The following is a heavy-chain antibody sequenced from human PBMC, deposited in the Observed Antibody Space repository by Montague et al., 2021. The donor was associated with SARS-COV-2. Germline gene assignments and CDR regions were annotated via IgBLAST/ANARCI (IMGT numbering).Heavy chain of an antibody. J-gene: IGHJ4*02. CDR2: LSYDERNQ. V-gene: IGHV3-30*04. CDR1: GFTISNYV. CDR3: AKGRTIIINSPFDY. Sequence: SLRLSCAASGFTISNYVLHWVRQAPGKGLEWVALLSYDERNQYYADSVKGRFTITRDNSKTTLCLQMNSLTIDDTAVYYCAKGRTIIINSPFDYWGQGTPVTVSS. D-gene: IGHD4-23*01.